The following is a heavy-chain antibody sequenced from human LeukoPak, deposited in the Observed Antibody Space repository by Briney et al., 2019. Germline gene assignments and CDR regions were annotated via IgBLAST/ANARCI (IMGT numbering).Heavy chain of an antibody. CDR1: GFTFSSYW. CDR3: ARGGLFAYYFDY. J-gene: IGHJ4*02. CDR2: IYSCGST. Sequence: HPGGSLRLSCTASGFTFSSYWMHWVRQVPGKGLEWVSVIYSCGSTYYADSVKGRFTISRDNSKNTLYLQMNSLRAEDTAVYYCARGGLFAYYFDYWGQGTLVTVSS. V-gene: IGHV3-66*01. D-gene: IGHD3-10*02.